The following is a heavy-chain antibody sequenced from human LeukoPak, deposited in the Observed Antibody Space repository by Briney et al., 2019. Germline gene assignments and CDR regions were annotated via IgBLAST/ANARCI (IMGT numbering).Heavy chain of an antibody. CDR2: MYYSGGT. Sequence: PSETLSLTCTVSGGSISSSSYYWGWIRQPPGKGLEWIGSMYYSGGTYYNPSLKSRVTISVDTSKNQFSLKLSSVTAADTAVYYCERVGEMRFDPWGQGTLVTVSS. CDR3: ERVGEMRFDP. D-gene: IGHD5-24*01. V-gene: IGHV4-39*07. CDR1: GGSISSSSYY. J-gene: IGHJ5*02.